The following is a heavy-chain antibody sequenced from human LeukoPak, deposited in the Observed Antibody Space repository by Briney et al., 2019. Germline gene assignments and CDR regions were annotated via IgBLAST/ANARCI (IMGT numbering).Heavy chain of an antibody. CDR2: ISAYNGDT. D-gene: IGHD6-19*01. J-gene: IGHJ4*02. V-gene: IGHV1-18*01. CDR3: GRSSSGWSVDY. CDR1: GYTFNIYG. Sequence: ASVNLSCKASGYTFNIYGIRWVRQAPGKGLEWMGWISAYNGDTKYAQKLQDRVTLTTDTSTSTAYMELRSLTSDDAAVYYCGRSSSGWSVDYWGQGALVTVSS.